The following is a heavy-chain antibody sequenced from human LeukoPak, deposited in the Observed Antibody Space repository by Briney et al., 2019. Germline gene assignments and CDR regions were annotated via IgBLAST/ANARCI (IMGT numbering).Heavy chain of an antibody. CDR1: GGSFSGYY. D-gene: IGHD2-21*02. V-gene: IGHV4-34*01. CDR2: INHSGST. J-gene: IGHJ3*02. CDR3: AGYHIVVVTVINGGPDAFDI. Sequence: SETLSLTCAVYGGSFSGYYWSWIRQPPGKGLEWIGEINHSGSTNYNPSLKSRVTISVDTSKNQFSLKLSSVTAADTAVYYCAGYHIVVVTVINGGPDAFDIWGQGTMVTVSS.